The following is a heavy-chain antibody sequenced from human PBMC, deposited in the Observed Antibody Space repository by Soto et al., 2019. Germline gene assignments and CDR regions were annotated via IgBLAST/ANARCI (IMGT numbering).Heavy chain of an antibody. CDR2: VYYSRST. CDR3: ARVLTGSRAFDF. Sequence: PSETLSLTCTVSDGSVSSPTYYWAWVRRPPGKGLQWIGNVYYSRSTFYNPSLKSRVTVSIDTSKNQFSLSLGALTASDTAVYYCARVLTGSRAFDFWGQRALVTVSS. J-gene: IGHJ4*02. D-gene: IGHD1-20*01. V-gene: IGHV4-39*01. CDR1: DGSVSSPTYY.